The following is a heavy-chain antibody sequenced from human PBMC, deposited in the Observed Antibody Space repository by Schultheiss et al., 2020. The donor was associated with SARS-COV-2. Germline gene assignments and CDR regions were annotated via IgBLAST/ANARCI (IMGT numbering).Heavy chain of an antibody. J-gene: IGHJ6*02. V-gene: IGHV1-2*04. CDR3: ARIPPDYYGSGSYNYYGMDV. D-gene: IGHD3-10*01. CDR2: ISPNSGGT. CDR1: GYTFTGYY. Sequence: ASVKVSCKASGYTFTGYYLHWVRQAPGQGLEWMGWISPNSGGTNYAQKFQGWVTMTRDTSISTAYMELSRLRSDDTAVYYCARIPPDYYGSGSYNYYGMDVWGQGTTVTVSS.